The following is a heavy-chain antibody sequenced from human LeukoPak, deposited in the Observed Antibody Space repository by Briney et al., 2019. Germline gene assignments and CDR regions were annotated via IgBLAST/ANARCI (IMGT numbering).Heavy chain of an antibody. J-gene: IGHJ3*02. CDR3: ARHLSHVEGAFDI. CDR1: GGSFSGYY. D-gene: IGHD5-24*01. CDR2: INHSGST. V-gene: IGHV4-34*01. Sequence: SETLSLTCAVYGGSFSGYYWSWICQPPGKGLEWIGEINHSGSTNYNPSLKSRVTISVDTSKNQFSLKLSSVTAADTAVYYCARHLSHVEGAFDIWGQGTMVTVSS.